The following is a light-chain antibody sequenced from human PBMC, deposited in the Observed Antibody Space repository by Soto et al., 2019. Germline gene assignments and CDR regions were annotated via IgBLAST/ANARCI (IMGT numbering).Light chain of an antibody. Sequence: QSVLTQPRSVSGSPGQSVTISCTGTSSDVGTYDFVSWYQQHPGKAPRLMIFDVSERPSGVPDRFSGSKSGNTASLTISGLQAEDEADYYCSSYTSSSTVYVFGTGTKSPS. CDR1: SSDVGTYDF. CDR3: SSYTSSSTVYV. V-gene: IGLV2-11*01. J-gene: IGLJ1*01. CDR2: DVS.